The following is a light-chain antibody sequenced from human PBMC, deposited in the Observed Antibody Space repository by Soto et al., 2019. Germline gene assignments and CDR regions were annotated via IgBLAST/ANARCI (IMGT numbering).Light chain of an antibody. Sequence: EIVFTQSPRTLSLSPGERATLSCGASQSVSRSYLAWYQQRPGQAPRLLIYGASNRATGIPDRFSGSGSGTDFTLTISRLEPEDFAVYFCQQYGNSPLTFGGGTKVDIK. J-gene: IGKJ4*01. CDR1: QSVSRSY. CDR2: GAS. V-gene: IGKV3-20*01. CDR3: QQYGNSPLT.